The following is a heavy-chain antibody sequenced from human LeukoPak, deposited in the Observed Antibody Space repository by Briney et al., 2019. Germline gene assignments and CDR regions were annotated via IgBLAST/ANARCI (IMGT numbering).Heavy chain of an antibody. CDR1: GFTFDDYA. CDR3: AKDRSYGYGIGY. V-gene: IGHV3-9*03. Sequence: PGGSLRLSCAASGFTFDDYAMHWVRQAPGKGLEWVSGISWNSGSIGYADSVKGRFTISRDNAKNSLYLQMNSLRAEDMALYYCAKDRSYGYGIGYWGQGTLVTVSS. D-gene: IGHD5-18*01. J-gene: IGHJ4*02. CDR2: ISWNSGSI.